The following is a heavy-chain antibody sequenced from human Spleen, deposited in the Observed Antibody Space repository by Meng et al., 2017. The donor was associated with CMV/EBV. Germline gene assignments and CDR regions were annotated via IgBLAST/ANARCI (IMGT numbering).Heavy chain of an antibody. D-gene: IGHD2-2*01. Sequence: TFTRYGISWVRQAPGQGLEWMGCISAYNGNTNYAQKLQGRVTMTTDTSTSTAYMELRSLRSDDTAVYYCARDWRDEYCSSTSCYLDYWGQGTLVTVSS. CDR3: ARDWRDEYCSSTSCYLDY. V-gene: IGHV1-18*01. CDR1: TFTRYG. J-gene: IGHJ4*02. CDR2: ISAYNGNT.